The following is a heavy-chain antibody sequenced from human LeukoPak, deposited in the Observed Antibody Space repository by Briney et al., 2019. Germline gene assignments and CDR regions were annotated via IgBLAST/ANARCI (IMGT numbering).Heavy chain of an antibody. J-gene: IGHJ4*02. D-gene: IGHD3-3*01. Sequence: GGSLRLSCAASRFTFSSHSMNWVRQAPGKGLEWVSYISSSSSARYYADSVKGRFTISRDDARNSLYLQMNSLRAEDTAVYYCARMSGSRLPGYWGQGALVTVSS. CDR1: RFTFSSHS. V-gene: IGHV3-48*01. CDR2: ISSSSSAR. CDR3: ARMSGSRLPGY.